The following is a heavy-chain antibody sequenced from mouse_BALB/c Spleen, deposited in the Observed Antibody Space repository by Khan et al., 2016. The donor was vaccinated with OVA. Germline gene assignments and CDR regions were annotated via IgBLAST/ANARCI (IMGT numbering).Heavy chain of an antibody. Sequence: EVELVESGGDLVNPGGSLKLSCAASGFIFSSYGMSWVRQTPDKRLEWVATISSGGTYTYYPDSVKGRFTIPRDNAKNTLSLQMSSLKSEDTAMYYCTSFITTITWDYYAMDYWGQGTSVTVSS. J-gene: IGHJ4*01. CDR1: GFIFSSYG. D-gene: IGHD1-2*01. CDR2: ISSGGTYT. CDR3: TSFITTITWDYYAMDY. V-gene: IGHV5-6*01.